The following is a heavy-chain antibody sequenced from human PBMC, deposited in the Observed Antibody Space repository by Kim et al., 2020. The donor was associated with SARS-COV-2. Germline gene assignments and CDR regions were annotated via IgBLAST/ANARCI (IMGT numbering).Heavy chain of an antibody. CDR1: GYSFTSYW. CDR2: IYPGDSDT. Sequence: GESLKISCKGSGYSFTSYWIGLVRQMPGKGLEWMGIIYPGDSDTRYSPSFQGQVTISADKSISTAYLQWSSLKASDTAMYYCARLRTTNLYYYYYYMDVWGKGTTVTVSS. CDR3: ARLRTTNLYYYYYYMDV. J-gene: IGHJ6*03. V-gene: IGHV5-51*01. D-gene: IGHD1-1*01.